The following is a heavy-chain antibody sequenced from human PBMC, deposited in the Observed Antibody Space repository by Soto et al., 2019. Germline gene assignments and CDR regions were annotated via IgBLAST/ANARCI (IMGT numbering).Heavy chain of an antibody. CDR3: APMGV. Sequence: EVQLLESGGGLVQPGGSLRLSCAASGFTFSSYAMSWVRQAPGQGLEWVAAISGSDNNTYYADSVKGRFTISRDNSKNTLYLQMSSLRADDTAVYYCAPMGVWGQGTTVTVSS. J-gene: IGHJ6*02. CDR1: GFTFSSYA. V-gene: IGHV3-23*01. CDR2: ISGSDNNT.